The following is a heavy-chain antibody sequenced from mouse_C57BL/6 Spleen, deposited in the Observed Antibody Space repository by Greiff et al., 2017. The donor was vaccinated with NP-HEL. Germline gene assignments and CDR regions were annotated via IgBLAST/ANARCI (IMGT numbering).Heavy chain of an antibody. CDR3: AKGGDGYYGRDAMDY. D-gene: IGHD2-3*01. V-gene: IGHV2-3*01. Sequence: QVTLKESGPGLVAPSQSLSITCTVSGFSLTSYGVSWVRQPPGKGLEWLGVIWGDGSSSKDNSKSQVFLKLNSLQTDDTATYYCAKGGDGYYGRDAMDYWGQGTSVTVSS. CDR1: GFSLTSYG. CDR2: IWGDG. J-gene: IGHJ4*01.